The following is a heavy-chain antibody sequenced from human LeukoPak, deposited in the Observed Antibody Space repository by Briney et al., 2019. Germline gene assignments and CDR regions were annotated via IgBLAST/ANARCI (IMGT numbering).Heavy chain of an antibody. V-gene: IGHV4-59*01. D-gene: IGHD1-26*01. CDR1: GGSISSYY. J-gene: IGHJ4*02. CDR3: ARDNKWEIFAFDY. Sequence: SETLSLTCTVSGGSISSYYWSWIRQPPGKGLEWIGYVHYSGSTNYNPSLKSRVTISVDTSKNQFSLKLSSVATADTAVYYCARDNKWEIFAFDYWGQGTLVTVSS. CDR2: VHYSGST.